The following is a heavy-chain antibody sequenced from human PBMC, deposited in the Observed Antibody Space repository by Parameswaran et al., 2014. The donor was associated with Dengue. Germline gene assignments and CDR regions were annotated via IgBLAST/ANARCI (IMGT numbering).Heavy chain of an antibody. V-gene: IGHV1-69*17. CDR3: AYAIGVVVDDNRGYFFDY. J-gene: IGHJ4*02. CDR2: LIPTFEIA. D-gene: IGHD2-15*01. Sequence: WVRQAPGQGLEWMGGLIPTFEIATYAEKFQGRVTITADKSTSTAYMELSSLRSEDTAFYYCAYAIGVVVDDNRGYFFDYWGQGNPGHRLL.